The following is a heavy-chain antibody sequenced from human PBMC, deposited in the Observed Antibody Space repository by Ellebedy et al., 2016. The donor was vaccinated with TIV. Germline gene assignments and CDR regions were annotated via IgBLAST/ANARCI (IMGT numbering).Heavy chain of an antibody. CDR3: ARDPVGVGPAFDV. Sequence: GESLKISCAASALPFGSHAMCWVRPAPGKGLEWVSSITESGGNTYYADSVKGRFTISRDNSKDTLYLQMNSLRAEDTAIYYCARDPVGVGPAFDVWGQGTLVTVSS. V-gene: IGHV3-23*01. D-gene: IGHD4-23*01. CDR2: ITESGGNT. CDR1: ALPFGSHA. J-gene: IGHJ4*02.